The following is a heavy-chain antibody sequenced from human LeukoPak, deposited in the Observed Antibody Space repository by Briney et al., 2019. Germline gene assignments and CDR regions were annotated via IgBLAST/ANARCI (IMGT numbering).Heavy chain of an antibody. CDR2: ISSSSCYI. J-gene: IGHJ4*02. Sequence: GGSLRLSCAASGFTFSSYSINWVRQPPGKGRELVTSISSSSCYIYYADSVKGRFTISRDNAKNSLYLQMNSLRAEDTAVYYCARDRDIGDYVGMNFVYWGQGTLVTVSS. V-gene: IGHV3-21*01. CDR1: GFTFSSYS. CDR3: ARDRDIGDYVGMNFVY. D-gene: IGHD4-17*01.